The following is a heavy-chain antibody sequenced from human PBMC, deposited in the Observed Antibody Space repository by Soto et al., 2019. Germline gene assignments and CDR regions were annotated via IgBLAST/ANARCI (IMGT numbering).Heavy chain of an antibody. J-gene: IGHJ4*02. CDR1: GGNSRGFF. CDR3: ARDSCSAGSCYPGY. Sequence: TVFGGNSRGFFWSRVPQPAGKRLEWIGYIYYTGSTNYNPSLKGRVAISVDTSKNQFSLKLNSVTAADTVVYYCARDSCSAGSCYPGYWGQGTLVTVSS. D-gene: IGHD2-15*01. V-gene: IGHV4-59*01. CDR2: IYYTGST.